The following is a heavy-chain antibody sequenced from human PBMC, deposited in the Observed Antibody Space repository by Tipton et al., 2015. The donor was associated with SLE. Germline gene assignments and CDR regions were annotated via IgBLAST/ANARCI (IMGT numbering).Heavy chain of an antibody. J-gene: IGHJ3*02. CDR1: GGSFSGYY. V-gene: IGHV4-34*01. CDR3: ARDPRGGDAFDI. CDR2: INHSGST. Sequence: TLSLTCAVYGGSFSGYYWSWIRQPPGKGLEWIGEINHSGSTNYNPSLKSRVTISVDTSKNQFSLKLSSGTAADTAVYYCARDPRGGDAFDIWGQGTMVTVSS. D-gene: IGHD3-10*01.